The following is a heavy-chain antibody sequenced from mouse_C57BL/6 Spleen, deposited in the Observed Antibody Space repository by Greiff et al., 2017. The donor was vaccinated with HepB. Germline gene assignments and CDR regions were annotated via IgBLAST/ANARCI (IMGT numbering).Heavy chain of an antibody. V-gene: IGHV1-4*01. CDR3: ARSYYYVSSYWFAY. D-gene: IGHD1-1*01. Sequence: QVQLQQSGAELARPGASVKMSCKASGYTFTRYTMHWVKQRPGQGLEWIGYINPSSGYTKYNQKFKDKATLTADKSSSTSYMQLSSLTSEDSAFYYCARSYYYVSSYWFAYWGQGTLVTVSA. CDR1: GYTFTRYT. J-gene: IGHJ3*01. CDR2: INPSSGYT.